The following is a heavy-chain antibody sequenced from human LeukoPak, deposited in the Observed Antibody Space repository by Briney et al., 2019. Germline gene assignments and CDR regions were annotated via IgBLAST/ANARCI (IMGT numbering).Heavy chain of an antibody. V-gene: IGHV1-18*01. CDR2: FSAYNGNT. CDR1: GSTLTTFG. CDR3: ARGPYCSGGSCYSVDY. J-gene: IGHJ4*02. Sequence: GAPVKASCKASGSTLTTFGTTWVGQAPGQGLEWMGWFSAYNGNTNYAQKLQGRVTMTTDTSTSTAYMELRSLRSDDTAVYYCARGPYCSGGSCYSVDYWGQGTLVTVSS. D-gene: IGHD2-15*01.